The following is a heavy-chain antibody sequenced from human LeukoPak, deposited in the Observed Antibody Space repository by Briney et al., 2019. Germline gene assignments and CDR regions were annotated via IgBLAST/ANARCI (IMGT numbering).Heavy chain of an antibody. CDR1: GGSISSSSYY. Sequence: SETLSLTCTVSGGSISSSSYYWGWIRQPPGKGLEWIGSNYYTGSTYYNPSLKSRVTISVDTSKNQFSLKLSSVTAADTAVYYCARVARGGSYSYGYIDYYYYYYMDVWGKGTTVTDSS. CDR3: ARVARGGSYSYGYIDYYYYYYMDV. J-gene: IGHJ6*03. V-gene: IGHV4-39*01. CDR2: NYYTGST. D-gene: IGHD5-18*01.